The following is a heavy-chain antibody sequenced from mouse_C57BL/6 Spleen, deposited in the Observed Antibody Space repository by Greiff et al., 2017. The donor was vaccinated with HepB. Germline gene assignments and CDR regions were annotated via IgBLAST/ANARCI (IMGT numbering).Heavy chain of an antibody. V-gene: IGHV5-16*01. CDR3: ARDGYYSPGYFDV. Sequence: EVKLVESEGGLVQPGSSMKLSCTASGFTFSDYYMAWVRQVPEKGLEWVANINYDGSSTYYLDSLKSRFIISRDNAKNILYLQMSSLKSEDTATYYCARDGYYSPGYFDVWGTGTTVTVSS. CDR1: GFTFSDYY. J-gene: IGHJ1*03. D-gene: IGHD2-3*01. CDR2: INYDGSST.